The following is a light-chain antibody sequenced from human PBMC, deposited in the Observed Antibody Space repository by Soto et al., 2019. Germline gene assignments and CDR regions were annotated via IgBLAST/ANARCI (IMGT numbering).Light chain of an antibody. CDR2: AAS. CDR3: QQYNSYSPWT. CDR1: QGIRND. Sequence: DIQMTQSPYSLSASVGDRVTITCRASQGIRNDLGWYQQKPGKAPKRLIYAASSLQSGVPSRFSGSGSGTEFTLTISSLQPDDFATYYCQQYNSYSPWTFGQGTKVDIK. J-gene: IGKJ1*01. V-gene: IGKV1-17*01.